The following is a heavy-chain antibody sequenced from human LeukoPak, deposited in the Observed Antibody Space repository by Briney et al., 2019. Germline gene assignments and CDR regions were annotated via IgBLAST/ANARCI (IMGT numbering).Heavy chain of an antibody. CDR1: GVSFNGYY. D-gene: IGHD6-13*01. CDR3: ARGPTTAIYSSSWHTSFY. CDR2: INHSGST. V-gene: IGHV4-34*01. Sequence: KRSETLSLTCAVYGVSFNGYYLSWIRHPPGKGLEWIGEINHSGSTNYNPSLKSRVTISVDTSKNQFSLKLSSVTAADTAVYYCARGPTTAIYSSSWHTSFYWGQGTLVTVSS. J-gene: IGHJ4*02.